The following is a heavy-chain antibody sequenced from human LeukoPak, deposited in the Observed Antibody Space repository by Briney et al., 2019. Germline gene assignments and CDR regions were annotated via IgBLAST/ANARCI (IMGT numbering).Heavy chain of an antibody. D-gene: IGHD1-26*01. V-gene: IGHV4-30-2*02. CDR3: ARYKGIVGATTNNWFDP. CDR2: IYHSGST. J-gene: IGHJ5*02. CDR1: GGSISSGGYY. Sequence: SQTLSLTCTVSGGSISSGGYYWSWILQPPGKGLEWIGYIYHSGSTYYNPSLKSRVTISVDTSKNQFSLKLSSLSAADTAVYSCARYKGIVGATTNNWFDPWGQGTLVTVSS.